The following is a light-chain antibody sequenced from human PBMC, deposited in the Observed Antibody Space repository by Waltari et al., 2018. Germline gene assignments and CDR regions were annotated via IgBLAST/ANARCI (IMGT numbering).Light chain of an antibody. Sequence: QSALTQPASVSGSPGQSITITCTGSSADVGGYNLVSWYQHHPGQAPRLLIYEVNERPSGLPSRFSGSKCGNTASLTISGLQIEDEADYYCCSYGGVNTLGVLFGGGSKLTV. CDR1: SADVGGYNL. CDR2: EVN. J-gene: IGLJ2*01. V-gene: IGLV2-23*02. CDR3: CSYGGVNTLGVL.